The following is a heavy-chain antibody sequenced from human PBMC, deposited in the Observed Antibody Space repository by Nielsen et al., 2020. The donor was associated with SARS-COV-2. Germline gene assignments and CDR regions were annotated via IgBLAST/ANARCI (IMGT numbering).Heavy chain of an antibody. CDR1: GYPFTGYQ. CDR3: ARDSGSGWWGGDFDY. CDR2: INPISGRT. D-gene: IGHD6-19*01. J-gene: IGHJ4*02. Sequence: ASVKVSCKPSGYPFTGYQIHWVRQAPGQGLEWMGLINPISGRTTSAQKFLGRVTMTWDTSTSTVYMELNSLTSEDTAVYYCARDSGSGWWGGDFDYWGQGTLVTVSS. V-gene: IGHV1-46*01.